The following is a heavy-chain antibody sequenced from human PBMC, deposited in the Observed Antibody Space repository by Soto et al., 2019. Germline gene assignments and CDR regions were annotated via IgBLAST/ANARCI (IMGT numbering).Heavy chain of an antibody. J-gene: IGHJ4*02. Sequence: VGSLRLSCAASGFTFSSYGMHWVRQAPGKGLEWVAVIWYDGSNKYYADSVKGRFTISRDNSKNTLYLQMNSLRAEDTAVYYCARKTSAAGYYFDYWGQGTLVTVSS. CDR1: GFTFSSYG. V-gene: IGHV3-33*01. D-gene: IGHD6-13*01. CDR3: ARKTSAAGYYFDY. CDR2: IWYDGSNK.